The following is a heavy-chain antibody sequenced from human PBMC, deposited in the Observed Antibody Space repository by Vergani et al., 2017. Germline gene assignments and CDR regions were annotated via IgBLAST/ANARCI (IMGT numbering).Heavy chain of an antibody. CDR1: GFTFSSYA. Sequence: EVQLVESGGGLVQPGGSLRLSCSASGFTFSSYAMHWVRQATGKGLEYVSAISSNGGSTYYAASGKGRFTISRDNSKNTLYLQMSSLRAEDTAVYYGVGSSGWYQGYFDYWGQGTLVTVSS. CDR3: VGSSGWYQGYFDY. D-gene: IGHD6-19*01. V-gene: IGHV3-64D*06. J-gene: IGHJ4*02. CDR2: ISSNGGST.